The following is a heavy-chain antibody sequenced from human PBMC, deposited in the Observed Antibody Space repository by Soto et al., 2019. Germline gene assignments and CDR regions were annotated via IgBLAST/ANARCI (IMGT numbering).Heavy chain of an antibody. CDR1: GFKFSSYW. CDR2: IHNDGSTT. D-gene: IGHD1-7*01. V-gene: IGHV3-74*01. CDR3: ARDNWNSY. Sequence: GGSLRLSCAASGFKFSSYWMHWVRQAPGKGLMWVSRIHNDGSTTRYADSVKGRFTISRDNAKNTLYLQMSSLRVEDTAVYYSARDNWNSYWGQGTLVTVSS. J-gene: IGHJ4*01.